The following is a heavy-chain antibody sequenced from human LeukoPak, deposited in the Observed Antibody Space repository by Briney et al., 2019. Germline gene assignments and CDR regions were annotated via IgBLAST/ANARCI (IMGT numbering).Heavy chain of an antibody. Sequence: GGSLTLSCAASGFTFSDYAMSWVRQAPGKGLEWVSTASYYVGKQYHADSVRGRFTVSGDNSRNTVSLQMSSLRVEDTGIYYCAKAGIGADGAGFLCEYWGQGTLVTVSS. D-gene: IGHD1-1*01. V-gene: IGHV3-23*01. CDR1: GFTFSDYA. CDR3: AKAGIGADGAGFLCEY. J-gene: IGHJ4*02. CDR2: ASYYVGKQ.